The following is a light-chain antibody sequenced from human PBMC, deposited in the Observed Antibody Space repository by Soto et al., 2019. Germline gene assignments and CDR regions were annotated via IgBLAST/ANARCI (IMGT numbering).Light chain of an antibody. V-gene: IGKV4-1*01. CDR2: WAS. J-gene: IGKJ4*01. Sequence: IVMTQSPDSLAVSLGERATINCKSSQSVLYSSNNRNYLAWYQQKPGQPPRLIIYWASTRESGVPDRFSGSGSGTDFTLTISSLQAEDVAVYYCQQYYSTPPVTFGGGTKVEIK. CDR3: QQYYSTPPVT. CDR1: QSVLYSSNNRNY.